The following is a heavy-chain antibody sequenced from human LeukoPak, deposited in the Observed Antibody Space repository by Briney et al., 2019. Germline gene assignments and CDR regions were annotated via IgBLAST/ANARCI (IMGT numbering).Heavy chain of an antibody. CDR1: GGSFRGYY. CDR2: INHSVRT. Sequence: PSETLSLTCAVYGGSFRGYYWSWIRQPPGKGLEWIGEINHSVRTNYTPSLKTRVTISVDTSKSQFSLKLSSVTAADTAVYYCARGRGITIFGVVISPNFDYWGQGTLVTVSS. V-gene: IGHV4-34*01. CDR3: ARGRGITIFGVVISPNFDY. D-gene: IGHD3-3*01. J-gene: IGHJ4*02.